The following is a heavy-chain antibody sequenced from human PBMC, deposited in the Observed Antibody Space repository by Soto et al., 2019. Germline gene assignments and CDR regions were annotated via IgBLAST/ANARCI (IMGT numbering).Heavy chain of an antibody. V-gene: IGHV2-5*02. CDR3: AHRRSELGYGVEV. CDR2: IYWDDDK. D-gene: IGHD1-26*01. Sequence: QITLTESGPTLVKPTQTLTLTCTFSGFSLSTSGVAVGWISQPTGKALGWLALIYWDDDKRYSPSLKSRLTITKDTPKNHGVLRMTNLGPVDTATYYCAHRRSELGYGVEVGGQGTTVTVS. J-gene: IGHJ6*02. CDR1: GFSLSTSGVA.